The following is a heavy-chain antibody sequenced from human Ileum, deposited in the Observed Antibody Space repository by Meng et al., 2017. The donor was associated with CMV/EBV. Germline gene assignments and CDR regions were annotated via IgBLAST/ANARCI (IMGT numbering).Heavy chain of an antibody. V-gene: IGHV4-34*02. CDR3: VRRGRGSEP. D-gene: IGHD1-26*01. CDR2: IKPKGTP. CDR1: GGYFIGYF. J-gene: IGHJ5*02. Sequence: QEQLQRWGEGPLTLSQTLSLYCPAYGGYFIGYFRTCIRQSPGKGLEWIGEIKPKGTPQSNPSLTSRVTISKATSKKQFSLRMTSVTAADTATYSCVRRGRGSEPWGQGTLVTVSS.